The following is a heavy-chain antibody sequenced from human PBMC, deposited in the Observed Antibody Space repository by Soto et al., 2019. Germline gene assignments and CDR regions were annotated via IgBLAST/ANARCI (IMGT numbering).Heavy chain of an antibody. J-gene: IGHJ4*02. V-gene: IGHV4-59*01. CDR2: IYYSGST. CDR3: ARDYCSGGSCYPYFAY. CDR1: GGSISSYY. Sequence: SETLSLTCTVSGGSISSYYWSWIRQPPGKGLEWIGYIYYSGSTNYNPSLKSRVTISVDTSKNQFSLKLSSVTAADTAVYYCARDYCSGGSCYPYFAYWGQRTLVTVSS. D-gene: IGHD2-15*01.